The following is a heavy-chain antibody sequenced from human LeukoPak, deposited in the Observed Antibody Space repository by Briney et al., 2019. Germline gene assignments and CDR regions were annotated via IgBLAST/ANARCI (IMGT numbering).Heavy chain of an antibody. CDR3: ARDRWELLFDY. Sequence: GGSLRLSCVGSGFTFRSHAMSWVRQAPEKGLEFVSGIYENGGTTYYADSVKGRFTISRDNSKNTLYLQMNSLRAEDTAVYYCARDRWELLFDYWGQGTLVTVSS. D-gene: IGHD1-26*01. CDR2: IYENGGTT. V-gene: IGHV3-23*01. CDR1: GFTFRSHA. J-gene: IGHJ4*02.